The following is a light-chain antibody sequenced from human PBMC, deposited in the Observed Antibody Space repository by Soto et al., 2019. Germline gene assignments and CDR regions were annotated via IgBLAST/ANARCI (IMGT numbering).Light chain of an antibody. CDR3: QYYDTDSHYP. Sequence: DIQMTQSPSSLSASVGDRVTITCRSSQSISSSLAWYQQKPQKAPRLLIYDASDLYTGVPSRFSGSASGTAFALTITRLQPDDFATYYCQYYDTDSHYPFGHGTRLEIK. CDR1: QSISSS. J-gene: IGKJ2*01. CDR2: DAS. V-gene: IGKV1-5*01.